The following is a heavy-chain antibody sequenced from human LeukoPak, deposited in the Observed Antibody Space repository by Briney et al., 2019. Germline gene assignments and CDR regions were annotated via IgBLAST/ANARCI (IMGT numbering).Heavy chain of an antibody. D-gene: IGHD6-19*01. CDR3: ARGPGYSSGWYVLSVDY. CDR2: ISYDGSIK. CDR1: GFTFSSSA. V-gene: IGHV3-30-3*01. Sequence: PGGSLRLSCIVSGFTFSSSAMHWVRQAPGKGLEWVAVISYDGSIKYYADSVKGRFTTSRDNSKNMLYLQMNSLSAEDTAVYYCARGPGYSSGWYVLSVDYWGQGTLVTVSS. J-gene: IGHJ4*02.